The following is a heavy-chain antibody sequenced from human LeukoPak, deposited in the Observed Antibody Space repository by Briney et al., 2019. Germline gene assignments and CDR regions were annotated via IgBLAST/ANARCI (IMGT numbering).Heavy chain of an antibody. D-gene: IGHD3-22*01. CDR2: IYYSGST. CDR1: GGSISSYY. J-gene: IGHJ4*02. Sequence: SETLSLTCTVSGGSISSYYWSWIRQPPGKGLEWIGYIYYSGSTNYNPSLKSRVTISVDTSKNQFSLKLSSVTAADTAVYYCARAAPDYYDSSGSRSKYYFDYWGQGTLVTVSS. CDR3: ARAAPDYYDSSGSRSKYYFDY. V-gene: IGHV4-59*12.